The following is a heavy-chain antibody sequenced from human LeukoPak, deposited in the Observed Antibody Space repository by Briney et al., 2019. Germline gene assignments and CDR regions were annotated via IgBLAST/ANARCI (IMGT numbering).Heavy chain of an antibody. V-gene: IGHV4-59*12. D-gene: IGHD1-26*01. J-gene: IGHJ3*02. Sequence: SETLSLTCTVSGGSMTSYYWTWIRQPPGKGLEWIGYIYYSGSTNYNPSLKSRVTISVDTSKNQFSLKLSSVTAADTAVYYCARLLIVGGPTRDAFDIWGQGTMVTVSS. CDR2: IYYSGST. CDR1: GGSMTSYY. CDR3: ARLLIVGGPTRDAFDI.